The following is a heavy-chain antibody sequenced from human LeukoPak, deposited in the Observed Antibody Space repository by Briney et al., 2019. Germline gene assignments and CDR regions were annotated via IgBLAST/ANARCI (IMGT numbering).Heavy chain of an antibody. J-gene: IGHJ4*02. Sequence: SVKVSCKASGYTFTSYGISWVRQAPGQGLEWMGGIIPIFGTANYAQKFQGRVTITADKSTSTAYMELSSLRSEDTAVYYCARASLGSSGYYYVYWGQGTLVTVSS. CDR1: GYTFTSYG. CDR3: ARASLGSSGYYYVY. D-gene: IGHD3-22*01. V-gene: IGHV1-69*06. CDR2: IIPIFGTA.